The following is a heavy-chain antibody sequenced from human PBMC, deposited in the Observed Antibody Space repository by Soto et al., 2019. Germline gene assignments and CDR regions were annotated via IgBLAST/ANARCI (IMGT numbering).Heavy chain of an antibody. V-gene: IGHV1-8*01. CDR2: MRPNNGNT. J-gene: IGHJ4*02. CDR3: ASWAGYSK. D-gene: IGHD3-9*01. Sequence: QVQLVQSGAEVKKPGASVKVSCKASGYTFTNYDITWVRQATGQGLEWMGWMRPNNGNTGYAQTFQGRDTMTRNTSINTAYMELSSLRSEDTAVYYCASWAGYSKWGQGTLVTVSS. CDR1: GYTFTNYD.